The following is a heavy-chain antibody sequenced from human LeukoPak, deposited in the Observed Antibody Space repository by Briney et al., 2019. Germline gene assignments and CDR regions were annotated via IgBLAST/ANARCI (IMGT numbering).Heavy chain of an antibody. V-gene: IGHV4-31*03. D-gene: IGHD4-17*01. CDR1: GGSISSGGYY. Sequence: PSETLSLTCTVSGGSISSGGYYWSWIRQHPGKGLEWIGYIYYSGSTYYNPSLKSRVTISVDTSKNQFSLKLSSVTAADTAVYYCARNVGLRSNRLLADAFDIWGQGTMVTVSS. CDR2: IYYSGST. J-gene: IGHJ3*02. CDR3: ARNVGLRSNRLLADAFDI.